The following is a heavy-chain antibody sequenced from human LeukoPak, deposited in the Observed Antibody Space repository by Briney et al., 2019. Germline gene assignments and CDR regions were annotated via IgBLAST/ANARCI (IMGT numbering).Heavy chain of an antibody. CDR1: GGSISSYY. D-gene: IGHD1-14*01. V-gene: IGHV4-59*01. J-gene: IGHJ3*02. Sequence: SETLSLTCTVSGGSISSYYWSCIRQPPGKGLEWIGYIYYSGSTNYNPSLKSRVTISVDTSKNQFSLKLSSVTAADTAVYYCARVIRTGDAFDIWGQGTMVTVSS. CDR2: IYYSGST. CDR3: ARVIRTGDAFDI.